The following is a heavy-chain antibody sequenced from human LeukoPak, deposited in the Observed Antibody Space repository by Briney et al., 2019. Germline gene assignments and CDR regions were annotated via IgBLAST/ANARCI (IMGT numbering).Heavy chain of an antibody. D-gene: IGHD3-3*01. V-gene: IGHV1-2*02. J-gene: IGHJ4*02. CDR3: AKTSGYSGYYYTDY. CDR1: GYTFTGYY. CDR2: INPNSGDT. Sequence: ASVKVSCKASGYTFTGYYMHWVRQAPGQGLEWMGWINPNSGDTNYAQKFQGRVTMTRDMSISTAHMELSSLRSDDTAVYYCAKTSGYSGYYYTDYWGQGTLATVSS.